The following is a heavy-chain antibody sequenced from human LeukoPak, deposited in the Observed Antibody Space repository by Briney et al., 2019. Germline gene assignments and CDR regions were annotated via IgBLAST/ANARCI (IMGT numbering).Heavy chain of an antibody. CDR1: GVSFSGYY. CDR2: INHNGNT. D-gene: IGHD4-11*01. V-gene: IGHV4-34*01. J-gene: IGHJ6*03. Sequence: NPSETLSLTCTVYGVSFSGYYWSWIRQPPGKGLEWIGEINHNGNTNYNPSLKSRVTISVDTSKNQFSLKVSSVTAADSAVYYCARWPRERNRITVTNYYYYMDVWGRGTTVTVSS. CDR3: ARWPRERNRITVTNYYYYMDV.